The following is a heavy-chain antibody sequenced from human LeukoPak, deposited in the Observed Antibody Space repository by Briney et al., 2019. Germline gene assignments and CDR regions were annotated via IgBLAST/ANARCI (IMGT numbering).Heavy chain of an antibody. V-gene: IGHV3-33*08. CDR3: ARDGAGIAVAGTGAFDI. Sequence: GGSPRLSCAASGFTFSRYAMHWVRQAPGKGLEWVAVIWYDGSNKYYADSVKGRFTISRDNSKNTLYLQMNSLRAEDTAVYYCARDGAGIAVAGTGAFDIWGQGTMVTVSS. CDR1: GFTFSRYA. J-gene: IGHJ3*02. CDR2: IWYDGSNK. D-gene: IGHD6-19*01.